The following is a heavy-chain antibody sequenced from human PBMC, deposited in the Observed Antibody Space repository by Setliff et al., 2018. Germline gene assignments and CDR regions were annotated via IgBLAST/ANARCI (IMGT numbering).Heavy chain of an antibody. CDR2: IYHDGNN. J-gene: IGHJ3*02. CDR3: VRDAGDGYGVDAYAGGGFDI. CDR1: GASINSLSW. D-gene: IGHD4-17*01. Sequence: PSETLSLTCAVSGASINSLSWWSWVRQPPGKGPEWIGKIYHDGNNNNHPSVHYSPSLKSRLTISLDTSRKQFSLKLTSVTAADTAVYYCVRDAGDGYGVDAYAGGGFDIWGQGTMVTVSS. V-gene: IGHV4-4*02.